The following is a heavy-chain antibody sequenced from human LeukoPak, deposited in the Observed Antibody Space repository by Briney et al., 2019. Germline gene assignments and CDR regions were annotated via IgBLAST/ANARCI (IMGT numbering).Heavy chain of an antibody. V-gene: IGHV3-7*01. CDR1: GFTFSSYW. D-gene: IGHD2/OR15-2a*01. CDR2: IKQDGSEK. J-gene: IGHJ4*02. Sequence: GGSLRLSCAASGFTFSSYWMSWVRQAPGKGLEWVANIKQDGSEKYYVDSVKGRFTISRDNAKNSLYLQMNSLRAEDTAVYYCVRLSKRPPGTDFDYWGQGTLVTVSS. CDR3: VRLSKRPPGTDFDY.